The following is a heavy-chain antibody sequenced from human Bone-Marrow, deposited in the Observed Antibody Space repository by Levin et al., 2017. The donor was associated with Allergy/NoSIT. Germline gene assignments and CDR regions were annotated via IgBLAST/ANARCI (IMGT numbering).Heavy chain of an antibody. CDR3: AKDLHGSLTPWYFDY. Sequence: GESLKISCAASGFTFSSYAMNWVRQAPGKGLEWVSAISGGGDNTYYADSVKGRFTISRDNSKNTLYLQMNSLRAEDTAIYYCAKDLHGSLTPWYFDYWGQGTLVTVSS. CDR1: GFTFSSYA. V-gene: IGHV3-23*01. D-gene: IGHD4-11*01. J-gene: IGHJ4*02. CDR2: ISGGGDNT.